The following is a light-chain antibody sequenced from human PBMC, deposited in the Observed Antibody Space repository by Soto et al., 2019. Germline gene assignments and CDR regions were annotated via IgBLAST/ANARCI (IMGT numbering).Light chain of an antibody. Sequence: QSVLTQPPSASGTPGQRVTISCSGSSSNIGSNTVNWYQQLPGTAPKPLIYSNNQRPSGVPDRFSGSKSGTSASLAISGLQSEDEGDYYCAAWDDSLNGPVFGGGTKVTV. J-gene: IGLJ2*01. CDR2: SNN. V-gene: IGLV1-44*01. CDR1: SSNIGSNT. CDR3: AAWDDSLNGPV.